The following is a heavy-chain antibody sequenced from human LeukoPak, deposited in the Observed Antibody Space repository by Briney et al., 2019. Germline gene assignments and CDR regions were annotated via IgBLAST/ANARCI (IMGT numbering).Heavy chain of an antibody. CDR1: GYTFTGYY. CDR2: INPNSGGT. J-gene: IGHJ5*02. V-gene: IGHV1-2*02. CDR3: ARDALRNRHWGAWFDP. Sequence: ASVKVSCKASGYTFTGYYMHWVRQAPGQGLEWMGWINPNSGGTNYAQKFQGRVTMTRDTSISAAYMELSRLRSDDTAVYYCARDALRNRHWGAWFDPWGQGTLVTVSS. D-gene: IGHD7-27*01.